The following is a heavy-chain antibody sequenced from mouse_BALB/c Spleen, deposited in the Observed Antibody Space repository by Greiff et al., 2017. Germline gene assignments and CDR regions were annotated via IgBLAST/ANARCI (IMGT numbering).Heavy chain of an antibody. J-gene: IGHJ2*01. CDR1: GFTFTDYY. D-gene: IGHD2-2*01. CDR2: IRNKANGYTT. Sequence: EVQLVESGGGLVQPGGSLRLSCATSGFTFTDYYMSWVRQPPGKALEWLGFIRNKANGYTTEYSASVKGRFTISRDNSQSILYLQMNTLRAEDSATYYCARDLVHFDYWGQGTTLTVSS. V-gene: IGHV7-3*02. CDR3: ARDLVHFDY.